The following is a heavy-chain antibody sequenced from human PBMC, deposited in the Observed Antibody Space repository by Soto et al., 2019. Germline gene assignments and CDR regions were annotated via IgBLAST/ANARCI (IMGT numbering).Heavy chain of an antibody. CDR3: AKDSSIHPFDY. V-gene: IGHV3-30*18. J-gene: IGHJ4*02. CDR1: GFTFSTYV. D-gene: IGHD2-2*01. Sequence: GSLRLSCAASGFTFSTYVMHWVRQAPGKGLEWVSFISHDGSKKQCADSVKGRFSISRDNSKNMLYLQMDSLRLEDTAVYYCAKDSSIHPFDYWGQGTLVTVSS. CDR2: ISHDGSKK.